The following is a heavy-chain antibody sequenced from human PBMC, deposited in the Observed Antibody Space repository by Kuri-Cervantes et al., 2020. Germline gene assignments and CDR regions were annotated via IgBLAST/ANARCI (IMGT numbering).Heavy chain of an antibody. Sequence: GESLKISCAASGFTFSSYSMNWVRQAPGKGLEWVSSISSSSSYIYYADSVKGRFTISRDNAKNSLYPQMNSLRAEDTAVYYCARSRIVGATPHFDYWGQGTLVTVSS. CDR3: ARSRIVGATPHFDY. D-gene: IGHD1-26*01. CDR2: ISSSSSYI. CDR1: GFTFSSYS. V-gene: IGHV3-21*01. J-gene: IGHJ4*02.